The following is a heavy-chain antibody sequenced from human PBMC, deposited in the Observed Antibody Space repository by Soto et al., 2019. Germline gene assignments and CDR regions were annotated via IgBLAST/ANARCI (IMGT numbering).Heavy chain of an antibody. CDR2: ISGSGDST. J-gene: IGHJ4*02. CDR3: ARRGPGTYFDY. CDR1: GFTFSKYA. Sequence: GGSLRLSCAASGFTFSKYAMTWARQAPGKGLEWVSVISGSGDSTYYADSVKGRFAISRDNSKNTLYLQMNSLRAEDTAVYYCARRGPGTYFDYWGQGTLVTVSS. V-gene: IGHV3-23*01. D-gene: IGHD6-13*01.